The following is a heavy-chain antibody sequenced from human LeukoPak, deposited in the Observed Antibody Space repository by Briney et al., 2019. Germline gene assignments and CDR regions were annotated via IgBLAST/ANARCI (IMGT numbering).Heavy chain of an antibody. CDR3: ARAGSTASWGQGYHSYGMDV. Sequence: GGSLRLSCAASGFTFDNYDMHWVRQVTGKGLEWVSTIGSAGDTYYADSVRGRFSISRDNAKNSLYLQLHSLRAGDTALYYCARAGSTASWGQGYHSYGMDVWGPGTTVTVSS. V-gene: IGHV3-13*01. J-gene: IGHJ6*02. D-gene: IGHD2-21*02. CDR1: GFTFDNYD. CDR2: IGSAGDT.